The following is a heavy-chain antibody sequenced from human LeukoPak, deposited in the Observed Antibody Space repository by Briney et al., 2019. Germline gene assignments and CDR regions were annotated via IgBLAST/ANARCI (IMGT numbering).Heavy chain of an antibody. CDR3: ARDSRYYEGWFDP. J-gene: IGHJ5*02. D-gene: IGHD3-22*01. Sequence: PSETLSLTCTVSGGSISSGSYYWSWIRQPAGKGLEWIGRIYTSGSTNYNPSLKSRVTISVDTSKNQFSLKLGSVTAADTAVYYCARDSRYYEGWFDPWGQGTLVTVSS. CDR1: GGSISSGSYY. V-gene: IGHV4-61*02. CDR2: IYTSGST.